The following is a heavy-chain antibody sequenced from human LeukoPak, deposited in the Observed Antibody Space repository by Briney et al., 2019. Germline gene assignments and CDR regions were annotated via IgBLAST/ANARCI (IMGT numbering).Heavy chain of an antibody. CDR2: IRSKAYGGTT. D-gene: IGHD4-11*01. J-gene: IGHJ4*02. CDR1: GFTFGDYA. CDR3: TRDSLDDYSKLSQFDY. Sequence: QPGRSLRLSCTASGFTFGDYAMSWFRQAPGKGLEWVGFIRSKAYGGTTEYAASVEGRFTISRDDSKSIAYLQMNSLKTEDTAVYYCTRDSLDDYSKLSQFDYWGQGTLVTVSS. V-gene: IGHV3-49*03.